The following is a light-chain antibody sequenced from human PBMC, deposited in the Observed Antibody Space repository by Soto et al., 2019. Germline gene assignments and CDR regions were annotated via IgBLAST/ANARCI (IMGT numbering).Light chain of an antibody. CDR3: SSYTSSSTYVV. CDR1: SSDVGGYNY. V-gene: IGLV2-14*01. CDR2: DVS. J-gene: IGLJ2*01. Sequence: QSALTQPASVSGSPGQSITISCTGTSSDVGGYNYVSWYQQHPGKAPKLMIYDVSKRPSGVSNRFSGSKSGNTASLTISGLLAEDAADYYCSSYTSSSTYVVFGGGTKLTVL.